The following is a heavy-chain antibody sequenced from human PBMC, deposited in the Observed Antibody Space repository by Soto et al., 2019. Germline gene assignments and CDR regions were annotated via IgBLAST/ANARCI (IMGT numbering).Heavy chain of an antibody. Sequence: EVQLVESGGGLVQPGGSLRLSCAASGFTFSNHAMHWVRQAPGKGLEYVSVVSSDGGSKYYATSVKGRFTISRDNSKNTLYLQLGSLTTEDMAMNYCARGGDCSSISCSLHFDYWGRGTLVTVSS. D-gene: IGHD2-2*03. CDR2: VSSDGGSK. CDR3: ARGGDCSSISCSLHFDY. CDR1: GFTFSNHA. V-gene: IGHV3-64*01. J-gene: IGHJ4*02.